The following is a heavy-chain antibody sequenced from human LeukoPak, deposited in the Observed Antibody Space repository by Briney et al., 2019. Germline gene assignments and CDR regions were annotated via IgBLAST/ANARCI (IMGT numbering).Heavy chain of an antibody. CDR3: TRDSANYHFAY. D-gene: IGHD4/OR15-4a*01. CDR2: LYSGGAT. J-gene: IGHJ4*02. CDR1: GFTVKDNF. Sequence: GGSLRLSCAASGFTVKDNFMSWVRQAPGKGLEWVSVLYSGGATYYADSVKGRFTISRDKSKNTVFLQMNDLRAEDTAFYYCTRDSANYHFAYWGQGALVTVSS. V-gene: IGHV3-66*01.